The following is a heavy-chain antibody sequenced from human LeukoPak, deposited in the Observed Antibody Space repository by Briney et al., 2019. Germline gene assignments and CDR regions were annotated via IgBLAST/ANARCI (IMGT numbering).Heavy chain of an antibody. V-gene: IGHV3-30-3*01. Sequence: GGSLRLSCAASGFTFSSYDMHWARQAPGKGLEWVAVISYDGNNKYYADSVKGRFTTSRDNSKNTLYLQMNSLRVEDTAVYYCAREPNSGYDSGPDYWGQGTLVTVSS. CDR2: ISYDGNNK. D-gene: IGHD5-12*01. J-gene: IGHJ4*02. CDR1: GFTFSSYD. CDR3: AREPNSGYDSGPDY.